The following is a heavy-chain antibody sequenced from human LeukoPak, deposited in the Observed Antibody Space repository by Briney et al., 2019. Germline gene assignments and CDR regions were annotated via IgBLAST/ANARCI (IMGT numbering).Heavy chain of an antibody. CDR1: GGTFSSYA. CDR2: IIPIFGTA. D-gene: IGHD4-23*01. V-gene: IGHV1-69*05. J-gene: IGHJ6*02. CDR3: ARRASGGYYYGMDV. Sequence: ASVKVSCKASGGTFSSYAISWVRQAPGQGLEWMGGIIPIFGTANYAQKFQGRVTITTDESTSTACMELSSLRSEDTAVYYCARRASGGYYYGMDVWGQGTTVTVSS.